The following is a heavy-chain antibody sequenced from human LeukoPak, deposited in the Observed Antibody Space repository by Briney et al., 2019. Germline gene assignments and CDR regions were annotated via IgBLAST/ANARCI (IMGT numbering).Heavy chain of an antibody. Sequence: QAGGSLRLSCGASGFTFSTHGMIWVCQAPGKGLEWVSYISPRSATIYYADSVKGRFTISRDDARNSLFLQMHSLRAGDTAVYYCARVRGPTVTTWYFDLWGRGTLVTVSS. CDR3: ARVRGPTVTTWYFDL. CDR2: ISPRSATI. V-gene: IGHV3-48*01. CDR1: GFTFSTHG. D-gene: IGHD4-17*01. J-gene: IGHJ2*01.